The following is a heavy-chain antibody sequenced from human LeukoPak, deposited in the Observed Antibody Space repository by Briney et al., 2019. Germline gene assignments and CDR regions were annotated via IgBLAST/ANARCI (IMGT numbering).Heavy chain of an antibody. J-gene: IGHJ5*02. CDR2: FDPEDGET. V-gene: IGHV1-24*01. CDR3: ATLMVRGVIRLNWFDP. Sequence: ASVKVSCKVSGYTLTELSMRWVRLAPGKGLEWMGGFDPEDGETIYAQKFQGRVTMTEDTSTDTAYMELSSLRSEDTAVYYCATLMVRGVIRLNWFDPWGQGTLVTVSS. D-gene: IGHD3-10*01. CDR1: GYTLTELS.